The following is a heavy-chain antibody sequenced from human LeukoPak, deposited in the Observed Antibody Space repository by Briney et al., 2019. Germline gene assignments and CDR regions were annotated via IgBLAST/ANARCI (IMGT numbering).Heavy chain of an antibody. CDR2: ISAYNGNT. V-gene: IGHV1-18*01. CDR3: ARGAGVGAVADHFDY. CDR1: GYIFTSYA. D-gene: IGHD6-19*01. J-gene: IGHJ4*02. Sequence: ASVKVSCKASGYIFTSYAISWVRQAPGQGLEWMGWISAYNGNTDYAQKLQGRVTMTTDTSTSTAYMELRSLRSDDTAVYYCARGAGVGAVADHFDYWGQGTLVTVSS.